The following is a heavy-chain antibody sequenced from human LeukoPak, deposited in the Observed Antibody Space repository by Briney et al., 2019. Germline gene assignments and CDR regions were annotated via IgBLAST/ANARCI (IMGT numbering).Heavy chain of an antibody. V-gene: IGHV3-23*01. CDR3: AKAEGYDILTGLDY. CDR1: GFTFSSYA. Sequence: GGSLRLSCAASGFTFSSYAMNWVRQAPGKGLEWVSGISGSGDSTFYADSVKGRFTISRDNSKNTLYLQMNSLRTEDTAVYYCAKAEGYDILTGLDYWGQGTLVTVSS. D-gene: IGHD3-9*01. J-gene: IGHJ4*02. CDR2: ISGSGDST.